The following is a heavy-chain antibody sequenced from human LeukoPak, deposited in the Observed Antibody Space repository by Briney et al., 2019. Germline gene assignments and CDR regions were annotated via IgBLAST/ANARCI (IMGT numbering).Heavy chain of an antibody. V-gene: IGHV4-38-2*01. CDR3: ARSYSYGLSFDY. CDR2: IYHSGST. Sequence: EPSETLSLTCAVSGYSISSGYYWGWIRQPPEKGLEWVGSIYHSGSTYYNPSLKSRVTISVDTSKNQFSLKLSSLTAADTAVYYCARSYSYGLSFDYWGQGTLVTVSS. D-gene: IGHD5-18*01. CDR1: GYSISSGYY. J-gene: IGHJ4*02.